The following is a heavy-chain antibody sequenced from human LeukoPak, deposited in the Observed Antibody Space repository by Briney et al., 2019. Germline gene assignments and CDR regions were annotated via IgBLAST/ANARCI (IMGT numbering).Heavy chain of an antibody. CDR3: AKDRIAATTNSASFDY. CDR2: ISGSGGST. D-gene: IGHD6-6*01. Sequence: QTGGSLRLSCAASGFTFSSYAMSWVRRAPGKGLEWVSAISGSGGSTYYADSVKGRFTISRDNSKNTLYLQMNSLRAEDTAVYYCAKDRIAATTNSASFDYWGQGTLVTVSS. CDR1: GFTFSSYA. V-gene: IGHV3-23*01. J-gene: IGHJ4*02.